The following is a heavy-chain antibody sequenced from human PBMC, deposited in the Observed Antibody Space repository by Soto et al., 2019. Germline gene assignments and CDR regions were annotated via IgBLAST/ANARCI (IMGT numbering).Heavy chain of an antibody. J-gene: IGHJ4*02. CDR2: IIPIFGTA. Sequence: QVQLVQSGAEVKKPGSSVKVSCKASGGTCSSYAISWVRQAPGQGLEWMGGIIPIFGTANYAQKFQGRVTITADESTSTAYMELSSLRSEDTAVYYCAREIRGYSYGVGYYFDYWGQGTLVTVSS. CDR3: AREIRGYSYGVGYYFDY. CDR1: GGTCSSYA. D-gene: IGHD5-18*01. V-gene: IGHV1-69*12.